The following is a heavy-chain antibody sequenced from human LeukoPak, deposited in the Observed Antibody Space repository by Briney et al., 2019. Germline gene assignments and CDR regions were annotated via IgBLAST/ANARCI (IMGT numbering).Heavy chain of an antibody. CDR2: IRYDGSNK. CDR1: GFTFSRYN. V-gene: IGHV3-30*02. CDR3: AKGSAYYGSGNCDY. Sequence: GGSLRLSCAASGFTFSRYNMNWVRQAPGKGLEWVAFIRYDGSNKYYADSVKGRFTISRDNSKNTLYLQMNSLRAEDTAVYYCAKGSAYYGSGNCDYWGQGTLVTVSS. J-gene: IGHJ4*02. D-gene: IGHD3-10*01.